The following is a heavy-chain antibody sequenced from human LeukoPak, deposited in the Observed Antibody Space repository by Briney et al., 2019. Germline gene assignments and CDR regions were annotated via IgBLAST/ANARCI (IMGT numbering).Heavy chain of an antibody. V-gene: IGHV3-23*01. J-gene: IGHJ4*02. CDR2: ISGSGGST. Sequence: PGGSLRLSCAASGFTFSDYAMSWVRQAPGKGLEWVSAISGSGGSTYYADSVKGWFTISRDNSKNTLYLQMNSLRAEDTALYYCAKAYGSGSYSRIDYWGQGTLVTVSS. CDR3: AKAYGSGSYSRIDY. D-gene: IGHD3-10*01. CDR1: GFTFSDYA.